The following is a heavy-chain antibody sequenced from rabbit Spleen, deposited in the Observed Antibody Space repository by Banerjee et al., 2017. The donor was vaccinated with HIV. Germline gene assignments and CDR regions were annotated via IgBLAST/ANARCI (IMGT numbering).Heavy chain of an antibody. D-gene: IGHD8-1*01. CDR2: IYTGGSGGI. V-gene: IGHV1S40*01. J-gene: IGHJ6*01. CDR3: ARDTGSSFSSYGMDL. Sequence: QSLEESGGDLVKPGASLTLTCTASGFSFNNYYYIYWVRQAPGKGLEWIGCIYTGGSGGIYYASWATGRFTISKTSTTVTLQMTSLTVADTATYFCARDTGSSFSSYGMDLWGQGTLVTVS. CDR1: GFSFNNYYY.